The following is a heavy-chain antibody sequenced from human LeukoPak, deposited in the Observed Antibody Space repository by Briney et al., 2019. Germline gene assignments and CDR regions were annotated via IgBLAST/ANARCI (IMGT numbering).Heavy chain of an antibody. CDR1: GGSISSSSYY. D-gene: IGHD3-22*01. V-gene: IGHV4-39*01. J-gene: IGHJ4*02. CDR3: ARGAVVITEYFDY. CDR2: IYYSGST. Sequence: SETLSLTCTVSGGSISSSSYYWGWIRQPPGKGLEWIGSIYYSGSTYYNPSLKSRVTISVDTSKNQFSLKLSSVTAADTAVYYCARGAVVITEYFDYWGQGALVTVSS.